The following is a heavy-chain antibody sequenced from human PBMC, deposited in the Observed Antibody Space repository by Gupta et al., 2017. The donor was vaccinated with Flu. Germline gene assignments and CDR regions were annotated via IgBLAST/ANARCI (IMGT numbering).Heavy chain of an antibody. CDR2: TYYRSKWYS. V-gene: IGHV6-1*01. J-gene: IGHJ4*02. D-gene: IGHD3-3*01. CDR3: ARGPGWSNSWSDLLFDY. Sequence: RGLEWLGRTYYRSKWYSDYAVSVKSRISINPDTSKNQFSLRLNSVTPEDTAVYFCARGPGWSNSWSDLLFDYWGQGTLVTVSS.